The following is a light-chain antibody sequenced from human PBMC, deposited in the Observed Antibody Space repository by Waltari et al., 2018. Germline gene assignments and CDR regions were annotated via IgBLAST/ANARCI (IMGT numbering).Light chain of an antibody. J-gene: IGLJ3*02. Sequence: QLVLTQSPSASASLGASVKLTCTLSSGHSTNIIAWHQQQPEKGPRYLMKVNSDGSHSKGDQSPDRFSGSSSGAEHYLTVSSLQSEDEADYYCQTGGHGTWVFGGGTKLTVL. CDR3: QTGGHGTWV. CDR2: VNSDGSH. CDR1: SGHSTNI. V-gene: IGLV4-69*01.